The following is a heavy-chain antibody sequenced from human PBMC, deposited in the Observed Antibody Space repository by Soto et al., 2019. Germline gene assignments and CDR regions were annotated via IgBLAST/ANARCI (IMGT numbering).Heavy chain of an antibody. D-gene: IGHD6-19*01. CDR1: GYTFTGYA. V-gene: IGHV1-3*05. CDR2: INAGNGNT. CDR3: ARAVAVAADFDY. J-gene: IGHJ4*02. Sequence: QVQLVQSGAEEKKPGASVKVSCKASGYTFTGYAMHWVRQAPGQRLEWMGWINAGNGNTKYSQKFQGRVTITRDTSASKAYMELSSLRSEGTAVYYCARAVAVAADFDYWGQGTLVTVSS.